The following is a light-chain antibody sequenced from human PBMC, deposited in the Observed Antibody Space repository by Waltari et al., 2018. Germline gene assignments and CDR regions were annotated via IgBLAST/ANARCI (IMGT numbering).Light chain of an antibody. V-gene: IGKV1-39*01. Sequence: DIQLTQSPSSLSASVGDRVTITCRASQSISYFLNWYQQKPGKAPKLLIYEASILQSGVPSRFSGSGSGTDFTLTISSLQPEDFATYYCQQSYITSITFGQGTRLEIK. CDR3: QQSYITSIT. CDR2: EAS. CDR1: QSISYF. J-gene: IGKJ5*01.